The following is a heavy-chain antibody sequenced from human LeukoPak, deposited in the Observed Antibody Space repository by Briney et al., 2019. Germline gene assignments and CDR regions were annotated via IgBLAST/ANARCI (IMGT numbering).Heavy chain of an antibody. J-gene: IGHJ4*02. CDR2: INGGGSPI. Sequence: PGGSLRLSCAASGFIFSRDSMNWVRQAPGKGLEWVSYINGGGSPIFYADSVRGRFTISRDNAKNSLYLQMNSLRAEDTAVYYCARESTEERPGYWGQGTRVTVSS. CDR1: GFIFSRDS. D-gene: IGHD1-1*01. V-gene: IGHV3-48*01. CDR3: ARESTEERPGY.